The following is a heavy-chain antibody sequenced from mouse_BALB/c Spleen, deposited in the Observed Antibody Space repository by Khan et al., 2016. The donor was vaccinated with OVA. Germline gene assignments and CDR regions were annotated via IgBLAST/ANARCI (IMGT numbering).Heavy chain of an antibody. V-gene: IGHV2-2*02. J-gene: IGHJ3*01. CDR3: ARNYDYDEGLSY. CDR2: IWSGGST. D-gene: IGHD2-4*01. CDR1: GFSLTSYG. Sequence: QIQLVQSGPGLVQPSQSLSITCTVSGFSLTSYGVHWVRQSPGKGLEWLGVIWSGGSTDYNAAFISRLSISKDNSKSQVFFKLNNLQANDTAIYYWARNYDYDEGLSYWGQGTLVTVSA.